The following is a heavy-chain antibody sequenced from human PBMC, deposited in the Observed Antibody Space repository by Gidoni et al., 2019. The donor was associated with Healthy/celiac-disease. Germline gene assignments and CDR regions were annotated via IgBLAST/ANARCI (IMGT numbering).Heavy chain of an antibody. CDR1: GFTFSSYG. V-gene: IGHV3-33*01. CDR3: ARDLDY. Sequence: QVQLVESGGGVVQPGRSLRPSCAASGFTFSSYGMHWVRQAPGTWVEWVAVIWYDGSNKYYADSVKGRFTISRDNSKNTLYLQMNSLRAEDTAVYYCARDLDYWGQGTLVTVSS. CDR2: IWYDGSNK. J-gene: IGHJ4*02.